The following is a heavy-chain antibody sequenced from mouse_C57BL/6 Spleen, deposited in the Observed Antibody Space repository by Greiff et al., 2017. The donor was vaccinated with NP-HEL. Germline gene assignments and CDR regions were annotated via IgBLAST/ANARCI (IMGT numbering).Heavy chain of an antibody. CDR1: GYTFTDYN. J-gene: IGHJ3*01. D-gene: IGHD1-1*01. V-gene: IGHV1-22*01. CDR2: INPNNGGT. CDR3: ASYYYGSSYVWFAY. Sequence: EVQLQQSGPELVKPGASVKMSCKASGYTFTDYNMHWVKQSHGKSLEWIGYINPNNGGTSYNQKFKGKATLTVNKSSSTAYMELRSLTSEDSAVYYCASYYYGSSYVWFAYWGQGTLVTVSA.